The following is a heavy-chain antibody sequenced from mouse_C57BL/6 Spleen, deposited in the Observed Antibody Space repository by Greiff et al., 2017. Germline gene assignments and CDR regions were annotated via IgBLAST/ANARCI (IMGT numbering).Heavy chain of an antibody. J-gene: IGHJ2*01. CDR1: GYTFTSYW. CDR3: ARRDDGYLFDY. CDR2: IDPSDSET. V-gene: IGHV1-52*01. Sequence: QVQLQQPGAELVRPGSSVKLSCKASGYTFTSYWMHWVKQRPLQGLEWIGNIDPSDSETHYNQKFKDKATLTVDKSSSTAYMQLSSLTSEDSAVYYCARRDDGYLFDYWGQGTTLTVSS. D-gene: IGHD2-3*01.